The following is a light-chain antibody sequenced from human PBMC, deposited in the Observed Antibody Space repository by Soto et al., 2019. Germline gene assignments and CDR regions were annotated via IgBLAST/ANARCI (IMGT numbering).Light chain of an antibody. CDR2: GAS. V-gene: IGKV3-20*01. J-gene: IGKJ1*01. CDR3: QQYGSSPQT. CDR1: QSVSSSY. Sequence: EIVLTHSPGALSLSPGERATLSCRASQSVSSSYLAWYQQKPGQAPRLLIYGASSRATGIPDRFSGSGSRTDFTLTISRLEPEDFAVYYCQQYGSSPQTFGQGTKVDIK.